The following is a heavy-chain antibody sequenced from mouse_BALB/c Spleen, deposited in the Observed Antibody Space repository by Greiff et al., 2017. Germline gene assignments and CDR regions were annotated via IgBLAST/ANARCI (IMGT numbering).Heavy chain of an antibody. CDR2: INPSNGRT. CDR3: ASTGSRVAY. CDR1: GYTFTSYW. J-gene: IGHJ3*01. V-gene: IGHV1S81*02. Sequence: QVQLQQPGAELVKPGASVKLSCKASGYTFTSYWMHWVKQRPGQGLEWIGEINPSNGRTNYNEKFKSKATLTVDKSSSTAYMQLSSLTSEDSAVYYCASTGSRVAYWGQGTLVTVSA. D-gene: IGHD1-1*01.